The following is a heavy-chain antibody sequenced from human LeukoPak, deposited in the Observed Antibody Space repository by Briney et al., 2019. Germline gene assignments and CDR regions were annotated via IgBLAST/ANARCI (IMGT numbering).Heavy chain of an antibody. Sequence: GGSLRLSCAASGFTFSSYWMSWVRQAPGKGLEWVANIKQDGSEKYYVDSVKGRFTISRDNAKNSLYLQMNSLRAGDTAVYYCARDPRTTIVVVPFDYWGQGTLVTVSS. CDR3: ARDPRTTIVVVPFDY. CDR1: GFTFSSYW. CDR2: IKQDGSEK. V-gene: IGHV3-7*01. D-gene: IGHD3-22*01. J-gene: IGHJ4*02.